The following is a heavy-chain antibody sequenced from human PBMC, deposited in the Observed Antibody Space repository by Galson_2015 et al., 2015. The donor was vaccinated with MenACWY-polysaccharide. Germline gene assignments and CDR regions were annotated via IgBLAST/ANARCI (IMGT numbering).Heavy chain of an antibody. V-gene: IGHV3-23*01. CDR1: GFSFSANG. D-gene: IGHD6-13*01. J-gene: IGHJ4*02. CDR3: AKVGPRSSWTMGIDY. Sequence: SLRLSCAASGFSFSANGMSWVRQAPGRGPEWVSGSGSGGGLYYADSVKGRFTASRDNSKNTLYLQMNNLRAEDTAVYYCAKVGPRSSWTMGIDYWGQGTLVTVSS. CDR2: SGSGGGL.